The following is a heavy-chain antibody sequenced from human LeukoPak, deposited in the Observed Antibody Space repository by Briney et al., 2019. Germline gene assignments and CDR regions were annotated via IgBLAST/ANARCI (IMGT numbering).Heavy chain of an antibody. CDR3: ASDFEAPSNC. D-gene: IGHD3-9*01. Sequence: PGGSLRLSCAASGFTLSSYWIHWVRQAPGEGLVWVSRINPDGSRTDYADSVKGRFTMSRDNTKNTVYLQMNRLRAEDTAVYYCASDFEAPSNCWGQGTLVTVSS. CDR1: GFTLSSYW. CDR2: INPDGSRT. J-gene: IGHJ4*02. V-gene: IGHV3-74*01.